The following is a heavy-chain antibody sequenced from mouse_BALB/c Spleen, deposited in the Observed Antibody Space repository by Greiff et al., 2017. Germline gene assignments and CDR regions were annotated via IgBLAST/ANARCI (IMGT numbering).Heavy chain of an antibody. CDR1: GFTFSSYT. V-gene: IGHV5-6-4*01. Sequence: EVMLVESGGGLVKPGGSLKLSCAASGFTFSSYTMSWVRQTPEKRLEWVATISSGGSYTYYPDSVKGRFTISRDNAKNTLYLQMSSLKSEDTAMYYCTRVDQGYAMDYWGQGTSVTVSS. CDR3: TRVDQGYAMDY. CDR2: ISSGGSYT. J-gene: IGHJ4*01.